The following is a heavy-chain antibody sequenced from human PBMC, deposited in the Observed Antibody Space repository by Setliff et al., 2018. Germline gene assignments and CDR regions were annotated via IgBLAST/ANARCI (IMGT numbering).Heavy chain of an antibody. CDR2: ISGYNGNT. CDR3: SRFGLYYEAVYGGGDYYYYGMDV. J-gene: IGHJ6*02. CDR1: GYTFTSYG. Sequence: VASVKVSCKASGYTFTSYGFSWVRHAPGQGLEWMGWISGYNGNTNYAQKVQGRVTMTTDTSTGTIYMELRSLRADDTAVYYCSRFGLYYEAVYGGGDYYYYGMDVWGQGTTVTVSS. D-gene: IGHD3-16*01. V-gene: IGHV1-18*01.